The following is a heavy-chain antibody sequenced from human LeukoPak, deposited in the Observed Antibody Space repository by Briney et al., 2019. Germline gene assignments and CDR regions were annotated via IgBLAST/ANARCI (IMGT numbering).Heavy chain of an antibody. Sequence: GGSLRLSCVASGFTFGKYWMSWVRQAPGKGLEWVSAISGSGGSTYYADSVKGRFTISRDNSKNTLYLQMNSLRAEDTAVYYCAKESESHYYYDSSGYPFDYWGQGTLVTVSS. CDR1: GFTFGKYW. CDR3: AKESESHYYYDSSGYPFDY. J-gene: IGHJ4*02. D-gene: IGHD3-22*01. V-gene: IGHV3-23*01. CDR2: ISGSGGST.